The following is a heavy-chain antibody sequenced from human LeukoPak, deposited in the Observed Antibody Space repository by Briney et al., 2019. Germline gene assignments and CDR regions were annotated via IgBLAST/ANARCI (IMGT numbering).Heavy chain of an antibody. CDR3: ARGDPVPGSSPIKSPIAVAGDWYYFDY. CDR1: GYTFTSYG. Sequence: ASVKVSCKASGYTFTSYGISWVRQAPGQGLEWMGWISAYSGNTNYAQKLQGRVTMTTDTSTSTAYMELRSLRSDDTAVYYCARGDPVPGSSPIKSPIAVAGDWYYFDYWGQGTLVTVSS. J-gene: IGHJ4*02. D-gene: IGHD6-19*01. V-gene: IGHV1-18*01. CDR2: ISAYSGNT.